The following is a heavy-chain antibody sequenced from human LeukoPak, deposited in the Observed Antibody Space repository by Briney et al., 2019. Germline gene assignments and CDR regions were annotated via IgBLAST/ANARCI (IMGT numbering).Heavy chain of an antibody. V-gene: IGHV4-39*07. D-gene: IGHD3-10*01. J-gene: IGHJ4*02. CDR2: MYHSGST. Sequence: SETLSLTCTVSGGSISRSGYYWSWIRQAPGKGLEWIGSMYHSGSTYYNPSLKSRVTISVDTSKNQFSLKLSSVTAADTAVYYCARSGILWFGELIFNFDYWGQGTLVTVSS. CDR1: GGSISRSGYY. CDR3: ARSGILWFGELIFNFDY.